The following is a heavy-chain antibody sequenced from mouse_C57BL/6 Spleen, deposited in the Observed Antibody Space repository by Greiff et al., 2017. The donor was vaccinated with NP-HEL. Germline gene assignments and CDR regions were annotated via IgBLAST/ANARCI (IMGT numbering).Heavy chain of an antibody. J-gene: IGHJ4*01. CDR1: GYTFTSYW. D-gene: IGHD2-5*01. Sequence: QVQLQQPGAELVKPGASVKLSCKASGYTFTSYWMQWVKQRPGQGLEWIGEIDPSDSYTNYNQKFKGKATLTVDTSSSTAYMQLSSLTSEDSAVYYCARNSKYSNYGGYYAMDYWGQGTSVTVSS. V-gene: IGHV1-50*01. CDR3: ARNSKYSNYGGYYAMDY. CDR2: IDPSDSYT.